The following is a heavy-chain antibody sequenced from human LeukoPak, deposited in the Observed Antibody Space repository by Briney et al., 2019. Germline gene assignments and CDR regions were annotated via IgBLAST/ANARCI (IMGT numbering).Heavy chain of an antibody. J-gene: IGHJ4*02. CDR1: GFTFSSYG. Sequence: PGGSLRLSCAASGFTFSSYGMSWVRRAPGKGLEWTSGISGTGGSTYYADSVKGRFTISRDNSKNTLYLQMNSLRAEDTAVYYCAKDTGSVDTYYEGPFDYWGQGTLVTVSS. CDR3: AKDTGSVDTYYEGPFDY. V-gene: IGHV3-23*01. D-gene: IGHD2/OR15-2a*01. CDR2: ISGTGGST.